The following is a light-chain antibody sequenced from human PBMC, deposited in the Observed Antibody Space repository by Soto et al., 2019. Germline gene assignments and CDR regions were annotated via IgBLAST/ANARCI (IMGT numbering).Light chain of an antibody. Sequence: QSALTQPASVSGSPGQSITISCTGTSSDVGGYNYVSWYQQHPGSAPKLMIYEVNNRPSGVSNRFSGARSGNTASLTISGLQAEDEADYYCSSHTLSRALQVFGTGTKLTVL. CDR3: SSHTLSRALQV. CDR2: EVN. V-gene: IGLV2-14*01. CDR1: SSDVGGYNY. J-gene: IGLJ1*01.